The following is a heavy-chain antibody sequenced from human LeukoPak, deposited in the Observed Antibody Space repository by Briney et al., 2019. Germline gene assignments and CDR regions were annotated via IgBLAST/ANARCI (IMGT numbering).Heavy chain of an antibody. J-gene: IGHJ4*02. CDR1: GFTFSTYV. V-gene: IGHV3-30-3*01. CDR2: ISYDGSNK. Sequence: PGGSLRLSCVASGFTFSTYVMHWVRQAPGKGLEWVAVISYDGSNKYYADSVKGRFTISRDNSKNTLYLQMNSLRAEDTAVYYCARVVAAAPGYWGQGTLVTVSS. D-gene: IGHD6-13*01. CDR3: ARVVAAAPGY.